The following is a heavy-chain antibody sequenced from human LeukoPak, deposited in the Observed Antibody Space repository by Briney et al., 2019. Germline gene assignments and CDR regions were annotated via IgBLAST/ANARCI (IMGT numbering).Heavy chain of an antibody. V-gene: IGHV3-23*01. CDR2: VGHSGGDT. CDR3: ARAPYNSRSRNWFDP. CDR1: GFTFSSHA. Sequence: PGGSLRLSCAASGFTFSSHAMSWVRQAPGKGLEWVSSVGHSGGDTYYADSVKGRFAISRDNFKNTLYLQMNSLRAEDTAVYYCARAPYNSRSRNWFDPWGQGTLVTVSS. D-gene: IGHD1-14*01. J-gene: IGHJ5*02.